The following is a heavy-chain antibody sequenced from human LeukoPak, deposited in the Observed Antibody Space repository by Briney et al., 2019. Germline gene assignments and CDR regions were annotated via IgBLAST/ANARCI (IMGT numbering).Heavy chain of an antibody. CDR2: IYYSGST. V-gene: IGHV4-39*07. CDR1: GGSISSSSYY. CDR3: ATSGSYYFDY. D-gene: IGHD1-26*01. J-gene: IGHJ4*02. Sequence: KASETLSLTCAVSGGSISSSSYYWGWIRQPPGKGLEWIGSIYYSGSTYYNPSLKSRVTISVDKSKNQFSLKLSSVTAADTAVYYCATSGSYYFDYWGQGTLVTVSS.